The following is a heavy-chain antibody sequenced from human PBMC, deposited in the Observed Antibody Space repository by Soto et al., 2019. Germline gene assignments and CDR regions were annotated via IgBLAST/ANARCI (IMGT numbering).Heavy chain of an antibody. D-gene: IGHD2-2*01. CDR3: ARVRCSSTSCYSGYFDY. CDR1: GGSFSGYY. CDR2: INHSGST. V-gene: IGHV4-34*01. Sequence: PSETLSLTCAVYGGSFSGYYWSWIRQPPGKGLEWIGEINHSGSTNYNPSLKSRVTISVDTSKNQFSLKLSSVTAADTAVYYCARVRCSSTSCYSGYFDYWGQGTLVTVSS. J-gene: IGHJ4*02.